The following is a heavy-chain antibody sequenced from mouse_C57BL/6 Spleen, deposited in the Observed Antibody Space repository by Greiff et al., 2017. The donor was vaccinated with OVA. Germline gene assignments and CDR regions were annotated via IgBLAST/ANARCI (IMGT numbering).Heavy chain of an antibody. V-gene: IGHV1-15*01. J-gene: IGHJ2*01. CDR1: GYTFTDYE. D-gene: IGHD2-3*01. CDR2: IDPETGGT. CDR3: TSDGDD. Sequence: VQLQQSGAELVRPGASVTLSCKASGYTFTDYEMQWVKQPPVPGLEWIGAIDPETGGTAYNQKFKGKAILTADKSSSTSYMELRSLTSEDSAVYYCTSDGDDWGQGTTLTVSS.